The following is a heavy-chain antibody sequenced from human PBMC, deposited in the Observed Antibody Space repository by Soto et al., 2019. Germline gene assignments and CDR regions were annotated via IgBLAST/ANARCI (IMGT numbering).Heavy chain of an antibody. CDR3: ARTHYGDYFDY. Sequence: QVQLVESGGGVVQPGRSLRLSCAASGFTFSSYGIHWVRQAPGKGLEWVAVIWYDGSNKYYADSVKGRFTISRDNSKNTLYLQMTSLRAEDTAVYYCARTHYGDYFDYWGQGTLVTVSS. V-gene: IGHV3-33*01. CDR2: IWYDGSNK. D-gene: IGHD4-17*01. CDR1: GFTFSSYG. J-gene: IGHJ4*02.